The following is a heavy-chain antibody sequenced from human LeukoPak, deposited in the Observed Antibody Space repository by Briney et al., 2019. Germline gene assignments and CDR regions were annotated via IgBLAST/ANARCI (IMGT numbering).Heavy chain of an antibody. J-gene: IGHJ6*02. CDR3: ASSVNRNYYYGMDV. Sequence: PGGSLRLSCAASGFTVSSNYMSWVRQAPGKGLEWVSVIYSGGSTYYADSVKGRFTISRDNSKNTLYPQMNSLRAEDTAVYYCASSVNRNYYYGMDVWGQGTTVTVSS. V-gene: IGHV3-66*01. CDR2: IYSGGST. CDR1: GFTVSSNY. D-gene: IGHD1-14*01.